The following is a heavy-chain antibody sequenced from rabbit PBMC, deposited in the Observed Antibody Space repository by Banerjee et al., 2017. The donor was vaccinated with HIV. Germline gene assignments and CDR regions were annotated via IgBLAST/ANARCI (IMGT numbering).Heavy chain of an antibody. Sequence: QSLEESGGDLVKPGASLTLPCTASGIDFSSYYHMCWVRQAPGKGLEWIACIGAGIIGSKWYASWAKGRFTISKTSSTTVTLQMTSLSAADTATYFCARDLFDAVDYGYGTFSLWGQGTLVTVS. CDR3: ARDLFDAVDYGYGTFSL. J-gene: IGHJ6*01. CDR2: IGAGIIGSK. CDR1: GIDFSSYYH. V-gene: IGHV1S40*01. D-gene: IGHD6-1*01.